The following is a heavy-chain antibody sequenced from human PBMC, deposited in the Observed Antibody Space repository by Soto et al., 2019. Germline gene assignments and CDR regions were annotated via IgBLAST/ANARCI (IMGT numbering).Heavy chain of an antibody. CDR3: ARGWVYYSGGSCYPDAFDI. CDR2: INAGNGNT. J-gene: IGHJ3*02. Sequence: GASVKVSCKASGYTFTSYAMHWVRQAPGQRLEWMGWINAGNGNTKYSQKFQGRVTITRDTSASTAYMELSSLRSEDTAVYYCARGWVYYSGGSCYPDAFDIWGQGTMVTVSS. CDR1: GYTFTSYA. D-gene: IGHD2-15*01. V-gene: IGHV1-3*01.